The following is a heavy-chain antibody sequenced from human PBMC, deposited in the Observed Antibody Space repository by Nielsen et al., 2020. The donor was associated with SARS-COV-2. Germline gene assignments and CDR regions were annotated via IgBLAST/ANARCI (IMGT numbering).Heavy chain of an antibody. Sequence: GESLKISRAASGFIFSNPWMNWVRQAPGKGLEWVGRIKSKVDGGTTDYAGPVKGRFTIRRDDSKNTLYLQMNSLKTEDTAVYYCTTGGMTMVRGVMQYWGQGTLVTVSP. V-gene: IGHV3-15*01. CDR1: GFIFSNPW. J-gene: IGHJ1*01. CDR3: TTGGMTMVRGVMQY. D-gene: IGHD3-10*01. CDR2: IKSKVDGGTT.